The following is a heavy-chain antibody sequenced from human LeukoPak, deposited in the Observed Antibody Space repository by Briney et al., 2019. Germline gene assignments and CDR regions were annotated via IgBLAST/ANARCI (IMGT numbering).Heavy chain of an antibody. D-gene: IGHD6-13*01. V-gene: IGHV6-1*01. CDR3: ARAPYRVAAAGTNWFDP. J-gene: IGHJ5*02. Sequence: SQTLSLTCAISGDSVSSNSAAWNWIRQSPSRGLEWLGRTYYRSKWYSDYAVSVKSRITINPDTSKNQFSLQLNSVTPEDAAVYYCARAPYRVAAAGTNWFDPWGQGTLVTVSS. CDR1: GDSVSSNSAA. CDR2: TYYRSKWYS.